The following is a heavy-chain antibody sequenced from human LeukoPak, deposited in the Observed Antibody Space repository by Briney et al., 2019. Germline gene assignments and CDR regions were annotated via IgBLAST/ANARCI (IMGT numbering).Heavy chain of an antibody. V-gene: IGHV4-59*01. J-gene: IGHJ6*03. CDR2: LYYSGST. D-gene: IGHD3-9*01. CDR1: GDSISSYY. Sequence: SETLSLTCTVSGDSISSYYWSWIRQPPGKGLEWIGYLYYSGSTNYNPSLKSRVTTSVDTSKNQFSLKLSSVTAADTAVYFCARAPYDIVTGYYYYMDVWGKGTTVTVSS. CDR3: ARAPYDIVTGYYYYMDV.